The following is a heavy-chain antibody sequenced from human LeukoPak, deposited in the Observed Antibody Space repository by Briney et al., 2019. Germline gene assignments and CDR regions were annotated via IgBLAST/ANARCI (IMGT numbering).Heavy chain of an antibody. Sequence: SSETLSLTCTVSGYSISSGYYWGWIRQPPGKGLEWIGSIYHNGSTYYNPSLKGRVTMSVDTSKNHFSLMLGSVTAADTAVYYCAREVGWLHPAGAFDIWGQGTLVPVSS. V-gene: IGHV4-38-2*02. CDR3: AREVGWLHPAGAFDI. CDR1: GYSISSGYY. D-gene: IGHD3-10*01. J-gene: IGHJ3*02. CDR2: IYHNGST.